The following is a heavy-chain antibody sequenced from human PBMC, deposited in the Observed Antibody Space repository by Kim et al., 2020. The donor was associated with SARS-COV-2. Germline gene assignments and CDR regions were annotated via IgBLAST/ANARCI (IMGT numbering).Heavy chain of an antibody. CDR3: CRDSSGQFDY. CDR1: GGSMSSRSHY. Sequence: SETLSLTCTVSGGSMSSRSHYWGWIRQPPGKGLEWIGSIYYSGNTYDNPSLKSRVTISADTSKNQFSLKLSSVTATDTAVYYCCRDSSGQFDYWGQGTLVTVSS. D-gene: IGHD3-22*01. J-gene: IGHJ4*02. CDR2: IYYSGNT. V-gene: IGHV4-39*01.